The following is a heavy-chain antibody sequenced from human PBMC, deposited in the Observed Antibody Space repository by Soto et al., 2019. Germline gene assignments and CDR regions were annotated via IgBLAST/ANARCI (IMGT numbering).Heavy chain of an antibody. D-gene: IGHD2-2*01. Sequence: QVQLQESGPGLVKPSQTLSLTCTVSGGSITSSGYYWNWIRQHPGEGLEWIGFTSNSGSTSYNPSLKSRVTISVDPSSNQFSLNLKSVTAANTAVYYSARGGGSTEVEYWCQGTLVTVSP. CDR2: TSNSGST. CDR1: GGSITSSGYY. J-gene: IGHJ4*02. CDR3: ARGGGSTEVEY. V-gene: IGHV4-31*03.